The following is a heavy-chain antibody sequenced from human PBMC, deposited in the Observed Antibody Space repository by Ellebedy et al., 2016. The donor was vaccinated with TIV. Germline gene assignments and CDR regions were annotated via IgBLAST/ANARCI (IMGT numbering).Heavy chain of an antibody. CDR3: ARAIGRDYNYYYGMDV. CDR1: GGTFSSYA. V-gene: IGHV1-69*13. CDR2: IIPIFGTA. J-gene: IGHJ6*02. D-gene: IGHD1-1*01. Sequence: AASVKVSCKASGGTFSSYAISWVRQAPGQGLEWMGGIIPIFGTANYAQKFQGRVTITADESTSKAYMELSSLRSEDTAVYYCARAIGRDYNYYYGMDVWGQGTTVTVSS.